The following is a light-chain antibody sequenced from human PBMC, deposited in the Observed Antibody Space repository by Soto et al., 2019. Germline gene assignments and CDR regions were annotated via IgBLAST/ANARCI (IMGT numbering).Light chain of an antibody. Sequence: EVVLTQSPDTLSLPPGERATLSCRASQSISSYLAWYQQKPGQAPRLLIYDASSRATGIPARFSGSGSGTDFTLTISRLEPEDFATYYCQQGYSTPLTFGGGTKVDIK. CDR3: QQGYSTPLT. V-gene: IGKV3-11*01. J-gene: IGKJ4*01. CDR2: DAS. CDR1: QSISSY.